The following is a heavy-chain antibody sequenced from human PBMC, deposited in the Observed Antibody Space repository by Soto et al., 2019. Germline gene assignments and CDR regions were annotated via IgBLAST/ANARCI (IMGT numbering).Heavy chain of an antibody. V-gene: IGHV1-24*01. CDR3: ATSPKGTYYFDY. J-gene: IGHJ4*02. D-gene: IGHD1-1*01. Sequence: ASVKVSCKVSGYTLTELSMHCVRQAPGKGLEWMGGFDPEDGETIYAQKFQGRVTMTEDTSTDTAYMELSSLRSEDTAVYYCATSPKGTYYFDYWGRGTLVTVSS. CDR1: GYTLTELS. CDR2: FDPEDGET.